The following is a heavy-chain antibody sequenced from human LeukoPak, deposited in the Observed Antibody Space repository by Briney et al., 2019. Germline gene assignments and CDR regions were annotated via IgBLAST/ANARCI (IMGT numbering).Heavy chain of an antibody. J-gene: IGHJ4*02. D-gene: IGHD3-16*02. V-gene: IGHV4-31*03. CDR1: GGSISSGGYY. CDR3: ARDGRTEGLRLGELSLYRGGYYFDY. Sequence: PSETLSLTCTVSGGSISSGGYYWSWIRQHPGKGLEWIGYIYYSGSTYYNPSLKSRVTISVDTSKNQFSLKLSSVTAADTAVYYCARDGRTEGLRLGELSLYRGGYYFDYWGQGTLVTVSS. CDR2: IYYSGST.